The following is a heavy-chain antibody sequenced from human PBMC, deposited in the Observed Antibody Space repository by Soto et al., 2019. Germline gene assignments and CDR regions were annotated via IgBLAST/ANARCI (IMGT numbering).Heavy chain of an antibody. D-gene: IGHD3-10*01. CDR2: IYYSGST. J-gene: IGHJ5*02. CDR1: GGSISSYY. V-gene: IGHV4-59*01. CDR3: ARGGGARGAPTRMVPEKNWFDP. Sequence: SETLSLTCTVSGGSISSYYWSWIRQPPGKGLEWIGYIYYSGSTNYNPSLKSRVTISVDTSKNQFSLKLSSVTAADTAVYYCARGGGARGAPTRMVPEKNWFDPWGQGTLVTVSS.